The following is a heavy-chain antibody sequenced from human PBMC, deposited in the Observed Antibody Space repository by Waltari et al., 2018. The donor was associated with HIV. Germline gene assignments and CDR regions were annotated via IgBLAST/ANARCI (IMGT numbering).Heavy chain of an antibody. J-gene: IGHJ4*02. CDR1: GYTFANYD. Sequence: QIQVVQSGAELKKAGASVKVSCKTSGYTFANYDIHWVRQAAGQGLEWMGWMNPNSGNTGYTQKFQGRDSMTRNTSTTTAYMELSSLTSDDTALYYCTRGLGYSSFPFDHWGQGTQVTVSS. CDR2: MNPNSGNT. V-gene: IGHV1-8*02. CDR3: TRGLGYSSFPFDH. D-gene: IGHD6-19*01.